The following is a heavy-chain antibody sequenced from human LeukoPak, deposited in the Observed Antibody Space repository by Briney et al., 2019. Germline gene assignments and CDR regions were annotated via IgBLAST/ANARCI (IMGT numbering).Heavy chain of an antibody. D-gene: IGHD2-21*02. CDR2: ISSRSGPVM. CDR1: GFTFSDYA. Sequence: PVGSLRLSCEASGFTFSDYAMNWVRQAPGRGLEWLSYISSRSGPVMYYADSVKGRFTISRDNAKNSLYLQMNSLTDGDTAVYYCARQPELVTYFDYWGQGALVTVSS. J-gene: IGHJ4*02. CDR3: ARQPELVTYFDY. V-gene: IGHV3-48*02.